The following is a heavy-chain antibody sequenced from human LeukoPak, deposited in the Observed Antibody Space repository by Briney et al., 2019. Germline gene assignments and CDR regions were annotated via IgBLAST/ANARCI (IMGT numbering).Heavy chain of an antibody. CDR3: ARLNSGYYFLVDY. V-gene: IGHV4-59*08. J-gene: IGHJ4*02. CDR2: IYYSGST. Sequence: PSETLSLTCTVSGGSISSYYWNWIRQPPGKGLEWIGYIYYSGSTNYNPSLKSRVTISVDTSKNQFSLKLSSVTAADTAVYYCARLNSGYYFLVDYWGQGTLVTVSS. CDR1: GGSISSYY. D-gene: IGHD3-10*01.